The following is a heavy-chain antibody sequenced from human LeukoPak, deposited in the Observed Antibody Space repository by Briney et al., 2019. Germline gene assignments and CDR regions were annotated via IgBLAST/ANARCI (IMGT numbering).Heavy chain of an antibody. CDR3: ATLYSNYSNWFDP. Sequence: GESLKTSCKGSGYSFTSYWIGWVRQMPGKGLEWMGIIYPGDSDTRYSPSFQGQVTISADKSISTAYLQWSSLKSSDTAMYYCATLYSNYSNWFDPWGQGTLVTVSS. J-gene: IGHJ5*02. D-gene: IGHD4-11*01. CDR2: IYPGDSDT. V-gene: IGHV5-51*01. CDR1: GYSFTSYW.